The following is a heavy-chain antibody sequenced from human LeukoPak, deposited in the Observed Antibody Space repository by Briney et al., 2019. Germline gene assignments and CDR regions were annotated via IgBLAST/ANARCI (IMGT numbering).Heavy chain of an antibody. CDR3: AREVGGSRAIDY. CDR2: IYYIGST. J-gene: IGHJ4*02. V-gene: IGHV4-61*08. CDR1: GGSISSGGYY. D-gene: IGHD1-26*01. Sequence: SETLSLTCTVSGGSISSGGYYWSWIRQPPGKGLEWIGYIYYIGSTNYNPSLKSRVTISADTSRNQFYLKLSFMTAADTAVYYCAREVGGSRAIDYWGQGTLVTVSS.